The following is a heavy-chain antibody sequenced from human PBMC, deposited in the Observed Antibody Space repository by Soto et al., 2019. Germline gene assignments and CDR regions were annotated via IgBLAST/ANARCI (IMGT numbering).Heavy chain of an antibody. CDR1: GGTFSSYA. J-gene: IGHJ4*02. D-gene: IGHD1-1*01. CDR2: IIPIFGTA. V-gene: IGHV1-69*13. CDR3: ARTRAAEQPFDY. Sequence: SVKVSCKASGGTFSSYAIIWVRQAPGQGLEWMGGIIPIFGTANYAQKFQGRVTITADESTSTAYMELSSLRSKDTAVYYCARTRAAEQPFDYWGQGTLVTVSS.